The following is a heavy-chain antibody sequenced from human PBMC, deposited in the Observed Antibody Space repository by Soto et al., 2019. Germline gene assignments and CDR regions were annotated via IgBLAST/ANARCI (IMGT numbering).Heavy chain of an antibody. V-gene: IGHV3-48*02. Sequence: EVQLVESGGGLVQPGGSLRLSCAASGFIFSGSSMHWVRQAPGKGLEWVSYIDSRSTTKYYADSVKGRFTISRDNAKNSLYLQMNSLRDEDTAVYYCASAGGKWTCTSTSCSGDAWCDFWGQGTLVTVSS. J-gene: IGHJ4*02. CDR3: ASAGGKWTCTSTSCSGDAWCDF. D-gene: IGHD2-2*01. CDR1: GFIFSGSS. CDR2: IDSRSTTK.